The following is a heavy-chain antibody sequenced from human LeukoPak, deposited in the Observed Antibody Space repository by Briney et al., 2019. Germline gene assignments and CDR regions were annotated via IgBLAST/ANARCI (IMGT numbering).Heavy chain of an antibody. V-gene: IGHV4-39*01. CDR3: ARSGYSYGFFFDY. CDR2: IHYSGST. CDR1: GGSISSSSYY. D-gene: IGHD5-18*01. Sequence: SETLSLTCTVSGGSISSSSYYWGWIRQPPGKGLEWIGSIHYSGSTYYNPSLKSRVTISVDTSKNQFSLKLSSVTAADTAVYYCARSGYSYGFFFDYWGQGTLVTVSS. J-gene: IGHJ4*02.